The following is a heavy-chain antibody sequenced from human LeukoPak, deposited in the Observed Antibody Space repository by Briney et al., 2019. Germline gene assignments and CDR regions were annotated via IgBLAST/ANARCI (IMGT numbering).Heavy chain of an antibody. V-gene: IGHV1-18*01. CDR1: GYTLISYS. CDR3: ARGDCSSDTCYLPEYFQH. J-gene: IGHJ1*01. CDR2: ISAYNGHT. Sequence: ASVKVSRKASGYTLISYSISWVRQAPGQGLEWMGWISAYNGHTNYAQKLQGRVTMTTDTSTSAAYMELRSLRPDDTAAYYCARGDCSSDTCYLPEYFQHWGQGTLVTVSS. D-gene: IGHD2-15*01.